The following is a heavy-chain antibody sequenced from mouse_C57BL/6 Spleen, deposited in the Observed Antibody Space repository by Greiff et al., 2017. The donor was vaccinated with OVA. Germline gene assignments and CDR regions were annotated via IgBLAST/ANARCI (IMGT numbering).Heavy chain of an antibody. Sequence: EVQLVESGGDLVKPGGSLKLSCAASGFTFSSYGMSWVRQTPDKRLEWVATISSGGSYTYYPDSVKGRFTISRDNAKNTLYLQMSSLKSEDTAMYYCARRGSNGDWDEGYAMDYWGQGTSVTVSS. CDR2: ISSGGSYT. V-gene: IGHV5-6*01. J-gene: IGHJ4*01. D-gene: IGHD4-1*01. CDR1: GFTFSSYG. CDR3: ARRGSNGDWDEGYAMDY.